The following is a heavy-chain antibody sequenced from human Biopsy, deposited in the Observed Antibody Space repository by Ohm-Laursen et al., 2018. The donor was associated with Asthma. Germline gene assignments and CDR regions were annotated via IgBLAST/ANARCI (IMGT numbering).Heavy chain of an antibody. D-gene: IGHD2-8*01. CDR1: GFTFSRYD. J-gene: IGHJ4*02. CDR3: AKVHRVYAMVGYFDY. CDR2: ISGSGGST. V-gene: IGHV3-23*01. Sequence: SLRLSCSASGFTFSRYDMSWVRQAPGKGLEWVSAISGSGGSTYYADSVKGRFTISRDNSKNTLYLQMNSLRAEDTAVYYCAKVHRVYAMVGYFDYWGQGTLVTVSS.